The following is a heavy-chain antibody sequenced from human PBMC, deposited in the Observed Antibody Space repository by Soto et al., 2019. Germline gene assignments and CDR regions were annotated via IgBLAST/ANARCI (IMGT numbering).Heavy chain of an antibody. CDR3: ARGPHDYGWIDY. CDR2: IYYSGST. V-gene: IGHV4-31*03. CDR1: GGSISSGGYY. J-gene: IGHJ4*02. Sequence: SETLSLTCTVSGGSISSGGYYWSWIRQHPGKGLEWIGYIYYSGSTYYKTSLKSRVTISVDTSKNQFSLKLSSVTAADTAVYYCARGPHDYGWIDYWGQGTLVTVSS. D-gene: IGHD4-17*01.